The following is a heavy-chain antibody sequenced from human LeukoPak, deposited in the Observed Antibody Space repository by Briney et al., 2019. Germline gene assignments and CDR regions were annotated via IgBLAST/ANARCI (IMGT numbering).Heavy chain of an antibody. CDR3: SRASSSVPNLFYY. D-gene: IGHD6-19*01. CDR2: ISTDGSST. Sequence: QPGGSLRLSCAASGFTFSSNWMHWVRQGPGKGLVWVSRISTDGSSTTYADSVKGRFTISRDNAKNTLYLQMNSLRAEDTAVYYCSRASSSVPNLFYYWGQGTLVTVSS. J-gene: IGHJ4*02. V-gene: IGHV3-74*01. CDR1: GFTFSSNW.